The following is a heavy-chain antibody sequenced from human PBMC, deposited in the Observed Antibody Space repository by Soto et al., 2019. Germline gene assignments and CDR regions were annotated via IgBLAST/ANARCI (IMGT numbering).Heavy chain of an antibody. D-gene: IGHD3-9*01. CDR1: GFTFSSYS. CDR2: ISRDSVYI. V-gene: IGHV3-21*01. CDR3: ANSDILTGYFI. J-gene: IGHJ4*02. Sequence: EVQLVESGGGLVTPGESLTLSCVASGFTFSSYSMNWVRQAPGKGLEWVSSISRDSVYIFYADSVQGRFAISRDNAKNLLYLQMHSLRAEDTAVYYCANSDILTGYFIWGQGTLVSVSS.